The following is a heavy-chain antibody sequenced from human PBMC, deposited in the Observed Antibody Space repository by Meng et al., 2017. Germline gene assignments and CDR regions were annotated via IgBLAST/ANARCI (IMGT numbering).Heavy chain of an antibody. CDR1: GFTFSSYS. V-gene: IGHV3-21*01. CDR3: ARVDKGGSIRTYAFDI. Sequence: GGSLRLSCAASGFTFSSYSMNWVRQAPGKGLEWVSSISSSSYIYYADSVKGRFTISRDNAKNSLYLQMNSLRAEDTAVYYCARVDKGGSIRTYAFDIWGQGTMVTVSS. CDR2: ISSSSYI. D-gene: IGHD2-15*01. J-gene: IGHJ3*02.